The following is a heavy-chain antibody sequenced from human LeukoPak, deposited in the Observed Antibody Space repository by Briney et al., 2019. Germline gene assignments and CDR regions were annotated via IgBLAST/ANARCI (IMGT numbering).Heavy chain of an antibody. CDR2: IYYSGST. CDR3: ARLYSSSLGRVFDY. CDR1: GGSISSYY. Sequence: SETLSLTCTVSGGSISSYYWSWIRQPPGKGLEWIGYIYYSGSTNYNPSLKSRVTISVDTSKNQFSLKLSSVTAADTAVYYCARLYSSSLGRVFDYWGQGSLVTVSS. D-gene: IGHD6-13*01. V-gene: IGHV4-59*01. J-gene: IGHJ4*02.